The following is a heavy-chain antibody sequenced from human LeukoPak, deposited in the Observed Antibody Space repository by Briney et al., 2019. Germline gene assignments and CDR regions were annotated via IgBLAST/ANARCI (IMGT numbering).Heavy chain of an antibody. J-gene: IGHJ6*02. CDR3: ASGYCSSTSCHPPYYGMDV. Sequence: SQTLSLTCTVSGGSISSGSYYWSWIRQPAGKGLEWIGRIYTSGSTNYNPSLKSRVTISVDTSKNQFSLKLSSVTAADTAGYYCASGYCSSTSCHPPYYGMDVWGQGTTVTVSS. V-gene: IGHV4-61*02. D-gene: IGHD2-2*01. CDR2: IYTSGST. CDR1: GGSISSGSYY.